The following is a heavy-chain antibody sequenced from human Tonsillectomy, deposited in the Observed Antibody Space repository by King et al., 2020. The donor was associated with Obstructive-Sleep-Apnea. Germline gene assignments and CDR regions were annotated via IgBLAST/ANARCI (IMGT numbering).Heavy chain of an antibody. J-gene: IGHJ4*02. V-gene: IGHV3-30*18. CDR2: ISYDGSNK. CDR3: AKDQSELDTATFDY. D-gene: IGHD5-18*01. CDR1: GFTFCSYG. Sequence: VQLVESGGGVVQPGRSLRLSCAASGFTFCSYGMHWVRQAPGKGLEWVAVISYDGSNKYYADSVKGRFTISRDNSKNTLYLQMNSLRAEDTAVYYCAKDQSELDTATFDYWGQGTLVTVSS.